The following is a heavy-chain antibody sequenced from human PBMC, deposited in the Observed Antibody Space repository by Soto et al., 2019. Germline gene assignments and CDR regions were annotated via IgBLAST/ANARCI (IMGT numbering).Heavy chain of an antibody. CDR3: ARQLDVLRFFFDY. Sequence: SETLSLTCTVSGGSISSYYWSWIRQPPGKGLEWIGYIYYSGSTNYNPSLKSRVTISVDTSKNQFSLKLSSVTAADTAVYYCARQLDVLRFFFDYWGQGTLVTVSS. CDR2: IYYSGST. CDR1: GGSISSYY. D-gene: IGHD3-3*01. J-gene: IGHJ4*02. V-gene: IGHV4-59*08.